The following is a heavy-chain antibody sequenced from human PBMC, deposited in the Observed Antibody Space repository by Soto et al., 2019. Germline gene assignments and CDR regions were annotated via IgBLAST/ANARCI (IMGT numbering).Heavy chain of an antibody. V-gene: IGHV1-18*04. CDR2: ISAHNGDT. D-gene: IGHD3-22*01. CDR3: ATEPIYYNDGSGYYPLGH. Sequence: ASVKVSCKVSGSSFATYGFSWVRQAPGQGLECVGWISAHNGDTHYSQKFQGRVTLTTDTSTNTGYMELRSLTSDDTALYFCATEPIYYNDGSGYYPLGHWGQGTLVTVS. CDR1: GSSFATYG. J-gene: IGHJ4*02.